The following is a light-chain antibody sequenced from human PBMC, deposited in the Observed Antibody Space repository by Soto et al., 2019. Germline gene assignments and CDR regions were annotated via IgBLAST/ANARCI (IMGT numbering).Light chain of an antibody. CDR3: SSYAGSYRV. V-gene: IGLV2-8*01. CDR1: SSDVGGYDN. Sequence: QSVLTQPPSASGSPGQSVTISCTGTSSDVGGYDNVSWYQQHPGKAPKLMIYEVNKRPSGVPDRFSGSKSGNTASLTVSGLQTEDEADYYCSSYAGSYRVFGTGTKLTVL. J-gene: IGLJ1*01. CDR2: EVN.